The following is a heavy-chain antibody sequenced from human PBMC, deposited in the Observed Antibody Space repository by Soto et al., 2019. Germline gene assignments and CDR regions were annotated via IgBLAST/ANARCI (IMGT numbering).Heavy chain of an antibody. CDR2: ISAYNGNT. CDR3: AREDIVVVVAATGPHDAFDI. V-gene: IGHV1-18*01. Sequence: ASVKVSCKASGYTFPSYGISWVRQAPGQGLEWMGWISAYNGNTNYAQKLQGRVTMTTDTSTSTAYMEPRSLRSDDTAVYYCAREDIVVVVAATGPHDAFDIWGQGTMVTVSS. CDR1: GYTFPSYG. D-gene: IGHD2-15*01. J-gene: IGHJ3*02.